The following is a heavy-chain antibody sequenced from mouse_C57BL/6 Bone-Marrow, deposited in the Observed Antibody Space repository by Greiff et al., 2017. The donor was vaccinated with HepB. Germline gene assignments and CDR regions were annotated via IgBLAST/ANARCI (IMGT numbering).Heavy chain of an antibody. CDR3: TNWDPYYYAMDY. J-gene: IGHJ4*01. D-gene: IGHD4-1*01. CDR2: IYPGNSDT. Sequence: VQLQQSGTVLARPGASVKMSCKTSGYTFTSYWMHWVKQRPGQGLEWIGAIYPGNSDTSYNQKFKGKAKLTAVTSASTAYMELSSLTNEDSAVYYCTNWDPYYYAMDYWGQGTSVTVSS. CDR1: GYTFTSYW. V-gene: IGHV1-5*01.